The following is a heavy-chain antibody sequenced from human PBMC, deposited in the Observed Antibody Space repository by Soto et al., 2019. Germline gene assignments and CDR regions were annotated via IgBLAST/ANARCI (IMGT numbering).Heavy chain of an antibody. CDR3: ARCDPPVVAATPCGMDV. CDR1: GYTFTSYD. V-gene: IGHV1-8*01. CDR2: MNPNSGNT. J-gene: IGHJ6*02. Sequence: QVQLVQSGAEVKKPGASVKVSCKASGYTFTSYDINWVRQATGQGLEWMGWMNPNSGNTGYAQKFQGRVTMTRXXSXRXXYLELSSLRSEDTAVYYCARCDPPVVAATPCGMDVWGQGTTVTVSS. D-gene: IGHD2-15*01.